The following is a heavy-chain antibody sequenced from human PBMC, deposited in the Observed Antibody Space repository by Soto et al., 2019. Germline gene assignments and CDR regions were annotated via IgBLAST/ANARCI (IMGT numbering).Heavy chain of an antibody. CDR3: TRGYYGPDY. CDR1: GFTFSSYF. J-gene: IGHJ4*02. V-gene: IGHV3-74*01. CDR2: IDNDGGTT. Sequence: EVQLVESGGGSVQPGGSLRLSCAASGFTFSSYFMYWVRQAPGKGLVWVSRIDNDGGTTNYADSVKGRFTISRDNAKNTLHLLMNSLRAEDTAVYYCTRGYYGPDYWGQGTLVTVSS. D-gene: IGHD3-10*01.